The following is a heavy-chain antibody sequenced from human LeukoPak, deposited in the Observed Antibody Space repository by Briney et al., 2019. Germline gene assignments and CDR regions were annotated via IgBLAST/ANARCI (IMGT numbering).Heavy chain of an antibody. CDR3: ARGASRSFDY. J-gene: IGHJ4*02. Sequence: ASVKVSCTASGYTFTTYEIHWVRQASGQGLEWMGWMNPNSGNTGYTQKFQSRVTMTRSTSINTAYMELSSLRSEDTAVYYCARGASRSFDYWGQGTLVAVSS. CDR1: GYTFTTYE. CDR2: MNPNSGNT. V-gene: IGHV1-8*02.